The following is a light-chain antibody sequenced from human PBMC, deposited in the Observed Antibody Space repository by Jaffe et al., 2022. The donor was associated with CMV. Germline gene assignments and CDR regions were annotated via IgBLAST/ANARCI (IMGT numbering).Light chain of an antibody. CDR1: QSVTSN. V-gene: IGKV3-15*01. Sequence: EIVMTQSPATLSVSPGERATLSCRASQSVTSNLAWYQQKPGQAPRLVIYDVSTRATGIPARFSGSGSGTEFTLTISSLQSEDFAVYYCQQYNNWPPWTFGQGTKVEI. J-gene: IGKJ1*01. CDR2: DVS. CDR3: QQYNNWPPWT.